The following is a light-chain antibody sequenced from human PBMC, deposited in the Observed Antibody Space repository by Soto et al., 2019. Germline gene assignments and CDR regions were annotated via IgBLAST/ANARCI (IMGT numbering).Light chain of an antibody. J-gene: IGKJ1*01. CDR3: QQRSNWPPWT. CDR1: QSVSSY. Sequence: EIVLTQSPATLSLSPGERATLSCRASQSVSSYLAWYQQKPGQAPRLLIYDASNRATGIPARFSGSGSRTEFTLTISSLEPEDFAVYYCQQRSNWPPWTFGQGTKVEIK. V-gene: IGKV3-11*01. CDR2: DAS.